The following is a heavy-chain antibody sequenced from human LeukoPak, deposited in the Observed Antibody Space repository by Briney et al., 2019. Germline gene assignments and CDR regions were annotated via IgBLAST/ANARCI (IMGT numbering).Heavy chain of an antibody. J-gene: IGHJ4*02. Sequence: GGSLRLSCAASGFTFSSYAKSWVRQAPGKGLEWVSAISGSGGSTYYADSVKGRFTISRDNSKNTLYLQMNSLRAEDTAVYYCAKAPRMTTVTTIDYWGQGTWSPSPQ. CDR1: GFTFSSYA. D-gene: IGHD4-17*01. CDR3: AKAPRMTTVTTIDY. V-gene: IGHV3-23*01. CDR2: ISGSGGST.